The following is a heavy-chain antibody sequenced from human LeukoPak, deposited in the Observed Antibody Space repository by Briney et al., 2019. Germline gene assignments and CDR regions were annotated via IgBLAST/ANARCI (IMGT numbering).Heavy chain of an antibody. CDR3: ARHYCSGGSCYGVFDY. Sequence: ASVKVSCEASGYTFTSYGISCVRPAPGQGREWMGWISTYNGNTNYAQKLQGRVTMTTDTSTSTAYMELRSLRSDETAVYYCARHYCSGGSCYGVFDYWGQGTLVTVPS. J-gene: IGHJ4*02. CDR1: GYTFTSYG. CDR2: ISTYNGNT. V-gene: IGHV1-18*01. D-gene: IGHD2-15*01.